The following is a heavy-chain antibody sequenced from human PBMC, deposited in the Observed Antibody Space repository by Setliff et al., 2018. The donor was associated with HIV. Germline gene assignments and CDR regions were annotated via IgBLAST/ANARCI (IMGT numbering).Heavy chain of an antibody. CDR1: GYPFNSYS. CDR2: INPSGGTT. Sequence: GASVKVSCKASGYPFNSYSMHWVRRAPGQGLEWMGIINPSGGTTSYSQKFQGRLTMTRDTSTTTMYLELSSLTSEDTAIYYCAREASKCGYSYGTPNFDYWGQGTLVTVSS. J-gene: IGHJ4*02. CDR3: AREASKCGYSYGTPNFDY. D-gene: IGHD5-18*01. V-gene: IGHV1-46*02.